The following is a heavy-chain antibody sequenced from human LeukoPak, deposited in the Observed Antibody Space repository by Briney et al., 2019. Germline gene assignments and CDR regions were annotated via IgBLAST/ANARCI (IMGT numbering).Heavy chain of an antibody. V-gene: IGHV4-61*02. D-gene: IGHD2-2*02. CDR3: ARDHCSGSSCYSGSTNAFDI. CDR2: IYTSGST. Sequence: SQTLSLTCSVSGDSIRSGTYYWSWIRQPAGKGLEWIGRIYTSGSTYYNPSLKSRVTISVDTSKNQFSLKLSSVTAADTAMYYCARDHCSGSSCYSGSTNAFDIWGQGTMVTVSS. J-gene: IGHJ3*02. CDR1: GDSIRSGTYY.